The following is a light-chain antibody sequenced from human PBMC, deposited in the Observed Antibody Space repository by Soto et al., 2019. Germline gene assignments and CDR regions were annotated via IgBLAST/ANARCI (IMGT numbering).Light chain of an antibody. CDR2: KAS. V-gene: IGKV1-5*03. CDR3: QQYEAYPLT. Sequence: DIQLTQSXSTLSASVGDRVTITCRASQSISSWLAWYQQKPGKAPKLLVYKASSLESGVPSRFSGSGSATEFTLTITTLQPDDFATYYCQQYEAYPLTFGGGTKVEI. CDR1: QSISSW. J-gene: IGKJ4*01.